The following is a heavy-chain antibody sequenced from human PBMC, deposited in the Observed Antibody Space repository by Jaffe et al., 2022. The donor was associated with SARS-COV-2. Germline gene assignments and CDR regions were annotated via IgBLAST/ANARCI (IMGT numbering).Heavy chain of an antibody. Sequence: EVPLVESGGGLVKPGGSLRLSCAASGLNFNNAWMSWVRQAPGKGLEWVGRIKSKTDGETVDYAPPVKDRFTISRDDSEKILYLEMNSLQAEDTAVYFCTTLYGGPGDDYWGQGTLVTVSS. CDR2: IKSKTDGETV. D-gene: IGHD7-27*01. CDR3: TTLYGGPGDDY. CDR1: GLNFNNAW. J-gene: IGHJ4*02. V-gene: IGHV3-15*01.